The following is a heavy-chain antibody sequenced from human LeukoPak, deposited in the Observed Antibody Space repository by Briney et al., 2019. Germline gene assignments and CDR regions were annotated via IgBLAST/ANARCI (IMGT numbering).Heavy chain of an antibody. J-gene: IGHJ6*02. CDR3: AKDKGLSPEVATGYYYYGMDV. CDR1: EFTFSAFW. V-gene: IGHV3-7*03. D-gene: IGHD5-12*01. CDR2: INQDGSAK. Sequence: GGSLRLSCAASEFTFSAFWMSWVRQAPGKGLEWVANINQDGSAKHYVDSMKGRFTISRDNAKNSLYLQMNSLRAEDTALYYCAKDKGLSPEVATGYYYYGMDVWGQGTTVTVSS.